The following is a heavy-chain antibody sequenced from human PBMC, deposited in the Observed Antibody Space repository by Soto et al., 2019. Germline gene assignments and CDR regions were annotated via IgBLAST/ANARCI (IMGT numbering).Heavy chain of an antibody. J-gene: IGHJ4*02. D-gene: IGHD2-2*01. CDR1: GFTFSSYG. CDR2: ISYDGSNK. V-gene: IGHV3-30*03. CDR3: ARLPAATGGFDY. Sequence: QVQLVESGGGVVQPGRSLRLSCAASGFTFSSYGMHWVRQAPGKGLEWVAVISYDGSNKYYADSVKGRFTISRDNSKNTLYLQMNSLRAEDTAVYYCARLPAATGGFDYWGQGTLGTVSS.